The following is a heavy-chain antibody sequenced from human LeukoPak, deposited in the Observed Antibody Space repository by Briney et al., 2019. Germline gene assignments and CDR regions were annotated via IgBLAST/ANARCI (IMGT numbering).Heavy chain of an antibody. CDR2: ISAYNGNT. V-gene: IGHV1-18*01. CDR3: AGGDDYGDYFPSFDY. J-gene: IGHJ4*02. CDR1: GYNFTSYG. D-gene: IGHD4-17*01. Sequence: ASVKVSCKASGYNFTSYGISWVRQAPGQGLEWMGWISAYNGNTNYAQKLQGRLTMTTDTSTSTAYMELRSLRSDDTAVFYCAGGDDYGDYFPSFDYWGQGTLVTVSS.